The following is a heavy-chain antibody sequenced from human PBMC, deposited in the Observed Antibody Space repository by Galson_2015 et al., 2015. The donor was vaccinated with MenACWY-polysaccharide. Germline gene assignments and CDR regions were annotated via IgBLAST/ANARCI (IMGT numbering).Heavy chain of an antibody. CDR3: AKVQGGYSNDWHRSHYLDY. CDR1: GFTFRSSW. CDR2: ISSVGSTT. J-gene: IGHJ4*02. D-gene: IGHD6-13*01. V-gene: IGHV3-74*01. Sequence: SLRLSCAASGFTFRSSWMHWVRQVPGKGLLWVSRISSVGSTTDYADSVKGRFTISRDNAKNMLYLQMNRLRAEDTAVYYCAKVQGGYSNDWHRSHYLDYWGQGTLVTVSS.